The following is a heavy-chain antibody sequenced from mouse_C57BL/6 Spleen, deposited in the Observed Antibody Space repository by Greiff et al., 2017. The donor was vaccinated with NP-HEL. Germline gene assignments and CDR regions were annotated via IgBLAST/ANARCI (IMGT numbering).Heavy chain of an antibody. CDR2: IDPETGGT. J-gene: IGHJ3*01. D-gene: IGHD1-1*01. CDR3: TRGITTVVATRFAY. CDR1: GYTFTDYE. V-gene: IGHV1-15*01. Sequence: VQLQESGAELVRPGASVTLSCKASGYTFTDYEMHWVKQTPVHGLEWIGAIDPETGGTAYNQKFKGKAILTADKSSSTAYMELRSLTSEDSAVYYCTRGITTVVATRFAYWGQGTLVTVSA.